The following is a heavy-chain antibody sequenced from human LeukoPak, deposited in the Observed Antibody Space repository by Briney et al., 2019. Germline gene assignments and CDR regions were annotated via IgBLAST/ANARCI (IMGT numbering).Heavy chain of an antibody. CDR1: GGSISSYY. Sequence: SETLSLTCTVSGGSISSYYWSWIRQPPGKGLEWIGYIDYSGSTNYNPSLKSRVTISVDTSKNQFSLKLTSVTAADTAVYYCARDSRRELLHAFDIWGQGTMVTVSS. D-gene: IGHD1-7*01. CDR3: ARDSRRELLHAFDI. V-gene: IGHV4-59*01. J-gene: IGHJ3*02. CDR2: IDYSGST.